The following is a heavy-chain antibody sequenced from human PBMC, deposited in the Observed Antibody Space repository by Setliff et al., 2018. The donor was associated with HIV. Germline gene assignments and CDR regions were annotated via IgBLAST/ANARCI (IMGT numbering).Heavy chain of an antibody. Sequence: PSVKVSCKASGYSFARYGLSWVRQAPGQGLEWMGWISGFNGNTKYAQSFQDRVAMTTETATSTAYMERRSLRSDDTAVYFCARVPYRSAWFSGGHDAFDIWGQGTMVTVSS. D-gene: IGHD6-19*01. J-gene: IGHJ3*02. CDR1: GYSFARYG. V-gene: IGHV1-18*01. CDR2: ISGFNGNT. CDR3: ARVPYRSAWFSGGHDAFDI.